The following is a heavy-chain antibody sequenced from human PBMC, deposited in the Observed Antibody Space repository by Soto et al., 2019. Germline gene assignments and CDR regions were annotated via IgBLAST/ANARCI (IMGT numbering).Heavy chain of an antibody. Sequence: ASVKVSCKASGYTFTGYYMHWVRQAPGQGLEWMGWINPNSGGTNYAQKFQGRVTMTRDASISTAYMELSRLRSDDTAVYYCARVNVVVVAATREYYFDYWGQGTLVTVSS. CDR2: INPNSGGT. D-gene: IGHD2-15*01. CDR3: ARVNVVVVAATREYYFDY. J-gene: IGHJ4*02. V-gene: IGHV1-2*02. CDR1: GYTFTGYY.